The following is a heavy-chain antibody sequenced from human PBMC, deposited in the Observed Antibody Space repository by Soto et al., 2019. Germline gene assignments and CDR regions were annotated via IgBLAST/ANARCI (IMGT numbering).Heavy chain of an antibody. CDR2: IIPIFGTA. CDR3: ARDLYDSSGSYYGMDV. CDR1: GGTFISYA. D-gene: IGHD3-22*01. J-gene: IGHJ6*02. V-gene: IGHV1-69*06. Sequence: SGKVSCKASGGTFISYAISWVRQAPGQGLEWMGGIIPIFGTANYAQKFQGRVTITADKSTSTAYMELSSLRSEDTAVYYCARDLYDSSGSYYGMDVWGQGTTVTAP.